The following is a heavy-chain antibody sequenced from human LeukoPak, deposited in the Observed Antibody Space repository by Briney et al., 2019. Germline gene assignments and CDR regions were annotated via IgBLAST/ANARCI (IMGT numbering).Heavy chain of an antibody. CDR2: INPNSGGT. CDR3: ARVYSSSAPSGMDV. J-gene: IGHJ6*02. D-gene: IGHD6-6*01. Sequence: ASVKVSCKASGYTFTGYYMHWVRQAPGQGLEWMEWINPNSGGTNYAQKFQGRVTMTRDTSISTAYMELSRLRSDDTAVYYCARVYSSSAPSGMDVWGQGTTVTVSS. CDR1: GYTFTGYY. V-gene: IGHV1-2*02.